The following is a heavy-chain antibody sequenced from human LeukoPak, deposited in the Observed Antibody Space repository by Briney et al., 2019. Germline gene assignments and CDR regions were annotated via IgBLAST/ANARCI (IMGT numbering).Heavy chain of an antibody. CDR2: IYYSGST. J-gene: IGHJ4*02. V-gene: IGHV4-39*01. CDR1: GGSISSSSYY. Sequence: SETLNLTCTVSGGSISSSSYYWGWIRQPPGKGLEWIGSIYYSGSTYYNPSLKSRVTISVDTSKNQFSLKLSSVTAADTAVYYCARRQRSGSDYWGQGTLDTVSS. CDR3: ARRQRSGSDY. D-gene: IGHD6-19*01.